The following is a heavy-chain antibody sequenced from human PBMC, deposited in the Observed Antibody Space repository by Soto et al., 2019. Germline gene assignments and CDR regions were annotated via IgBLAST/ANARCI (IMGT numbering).Heavy chain of an antibody. CDR1: GGSISSSSYY. J-gene: IGHJ4*02. D-gene: IGHD3-16*01. CDR2: IYYSGST. CDR3: ASMFDGGDYFDY. V-gene: IGHV4-39*01. Sequence: QLQLQESGPGLVKPSETLSLTCTVSGGSISSSSYYWGWIRQPPGKGLEWIGSIYYSGSTYYNPSLKSRVTISVDTSKNQFSLKLSSVTAADTAVYYCASMFDGGDYFDYWGQGTLVTVSS.